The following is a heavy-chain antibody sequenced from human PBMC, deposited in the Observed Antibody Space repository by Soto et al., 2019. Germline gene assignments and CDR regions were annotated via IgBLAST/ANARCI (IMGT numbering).Heavy chain of an antibody. CDR3: ARGRFYSETSTWFAF. Sequence: QVQLVQSGTEVKKPGASVKVSCKASGYTFTDYDINWVRQAPGQGLEWMGWVSPKSGNTGYAQKFQDRVTMTRDTSISTAYMELNNLRFEDTAMYYCARGRFYSETSTWFAFWVQGTPVTVSS. J-gene: IGHJ5*01. V-gene: IGHV1-8*01. CDR1: GYTFTDYD. CDR2: VSPKSGNT. D-gene: IGHD2-2*01.